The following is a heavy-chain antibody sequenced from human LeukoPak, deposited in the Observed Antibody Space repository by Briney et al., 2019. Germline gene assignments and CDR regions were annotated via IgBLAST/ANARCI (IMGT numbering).Heavy chain of an antibody. D-gene: IGHD1-26*01. Sequence: GGSLRLSCTASGYTFSDYGMHWVRQAPGKGLEWLSVISYSGVVKFYADSVKGRFTISRDNSKNTLYLQMDGLTPEDTAVYYCARDLSGTWTFDYWGQGTLVTVSS. CDR3: ARDLSGTWTFDY. V-gene: IGHV3-30*03. CDR1: GYTFSDYG. CDR2: ISYSGVVK. J-gene: IGHJ4*02.